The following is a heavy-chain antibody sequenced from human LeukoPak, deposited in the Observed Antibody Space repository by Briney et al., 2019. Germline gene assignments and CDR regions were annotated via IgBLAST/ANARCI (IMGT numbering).Heavy chain of an antibody. CDR2: INPNSGGT. Sequence: ASVKVSCKASGYAFTSYGISWVRQAPGQGLEWMGWINPNSGGTNYAQKFQGRVTMTRDTSISTAYMELSRLRSDDTAVYYCARDLWFGELSDYYGMDVWGQGTTVTVSS. V-gene: IGHV1-2*02. CDR3: ARDLWFGELSDYYGMDV. D-gene: IGHD3-10*01. CDR1: GYAFTSYG. J-gene: IGHJ6*02.